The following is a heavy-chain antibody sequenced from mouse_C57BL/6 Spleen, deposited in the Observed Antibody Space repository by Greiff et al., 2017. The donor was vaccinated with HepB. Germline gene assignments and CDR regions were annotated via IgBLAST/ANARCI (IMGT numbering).Heavy chain of an antibody. CDR1: GYSFTGYY. J-gene: IGHJ2*01. D-gene: IGHD2-5*01. CDR2: INPSTGGT. V-gene: IGHV1-42*01. CDR3: ARRYSNLDY. Sequence: EVQGVESGPELVKPGASVKISCKASGYSFTGYYMNWVKQSPEKSLEWIGEINPSTGGTTYNQKFKAKATLTVDKSSSTAYMQLKSLTSEDSAVYYCARRYSNLDYWGQGTTLTVSS.